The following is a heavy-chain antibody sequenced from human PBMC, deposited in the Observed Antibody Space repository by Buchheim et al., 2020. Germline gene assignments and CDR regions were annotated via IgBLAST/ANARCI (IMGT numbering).Heavy chain of an antibody. CDR3: ARDSGGFFGVVIRPYFDY. J-gene: IGHJ4*02. D-gene: IGHD3-3*01. CDR1: GFTFSSYA. CDR2: ISYDGSNK. Sequence: VQLLESGGGLVQPGGSLRLSCAASGFTFSSYAMHWVRQAPGKGLEWVAVISYDGSNKYYADSVKGRFTISRDNSKNTLYLQMNSLRAEDTAVYYCARDSGGFFGVVIRPYFDYWGQGTL. V-gene: IGHV3-30*04.